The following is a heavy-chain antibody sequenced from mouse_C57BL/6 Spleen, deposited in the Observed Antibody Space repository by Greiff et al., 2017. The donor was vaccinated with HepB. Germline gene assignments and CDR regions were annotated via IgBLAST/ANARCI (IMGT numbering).Heavy chain of an antibody. V-gene: IGHV1-22*01. CDR3: ARAYDYDEGMDY. CDR2: INPNNGGT. Sequence: EVKLVESGPELVKPGASVKMSCKASGYTFTDYNMHWVKQSHGKSLEWIGYINPNNGGTSYNQKFKGKATLTVNKSSSTAYMELRSLTAEDSAVYYCARAYDYDEGMDYWGQGTSVTVSS. J-gene: IGHJ4*01. D-gene: IGHD2-4*01. CDR1: GYTFTDYN.